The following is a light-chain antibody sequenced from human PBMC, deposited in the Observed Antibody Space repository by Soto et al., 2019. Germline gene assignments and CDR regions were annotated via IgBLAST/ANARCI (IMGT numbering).Light chain of an antibody. CDR3: QQRSNT. CDR2: DAS. Sequence: EIVLTQSPATLSLSPGERATLSCRASQDINTYLAWHQQKPGQAPRLLIYDASKRAAGIPARFSGSGSGTDFTLTISSLEPEDFAVYYCQQRSNTFGGGTKVEIK. J-gene: IGKJ4*01. V-gene: IGKV3-11*01. CDR1: QDINTY.